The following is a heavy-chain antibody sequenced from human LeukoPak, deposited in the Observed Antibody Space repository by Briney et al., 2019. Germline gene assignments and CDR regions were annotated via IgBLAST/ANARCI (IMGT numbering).Heavy chain of an antibody. CDR3: ATYDYGSGNWFDP. V-gene: IGHV4-59*08. D-gene: IGHD3-10*01. J-gene: IGHJ5*02. Sequence: SETLSLTCTVSGDSFSNYYWNWIRQAPGKGLEWIGYIQYSGRTDYSPSLRSRVTISIEKSKNLLSLKVSSVTAADTAVYYCATYDYGSGNWFDPWGQGTLVTVSS. CDR2: IQYSGRT. CDR1: GDSFSNYY.